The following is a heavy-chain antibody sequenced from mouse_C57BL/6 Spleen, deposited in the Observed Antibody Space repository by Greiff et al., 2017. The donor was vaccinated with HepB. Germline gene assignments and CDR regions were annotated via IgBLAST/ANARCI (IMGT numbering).Heavy chain of an antibody. V-gene: IGHV1-80*01. Sequence: VQGVESGAELVKPGASVKISCKASGYAFSSYWMNWVKQRPGKGLEWIGQIYPGDGDTNYNGKFKGKATLTADKSSSTAYMQLSSLTSEDSAVYFCARSGTTVVDHWYFDVWGTGTTVTVSS. CDR2: IYPGDGDT. J-gene: IGHJ1*03. CDR3: ARSGTTVVDHWYFDV. D-gene: IGHD1-1*01. CDR1: GYAFSSYW.